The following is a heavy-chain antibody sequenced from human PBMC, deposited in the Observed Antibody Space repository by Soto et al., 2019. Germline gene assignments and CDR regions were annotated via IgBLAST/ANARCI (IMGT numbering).Heavy chain of an antibody. Sequence: PGESLKISCKGSGYSFTSYWISWVRQMPGKGLEWMGRIDPSDSYTNYSPSFQGHVTISADKSISTAYLQWSSLKASDTAMYYCARRPYDSSGYPRFDYWGQGTLVTVSS. V-gene: IGHV5-10-1*01. CDR2: IDPSDSYT. CDR3: ARRPYDSSGYPRFDY. D-gene: IGHD3-22*01. CDR1: GYSFTSYW. J-gene: IGHJ4*02.